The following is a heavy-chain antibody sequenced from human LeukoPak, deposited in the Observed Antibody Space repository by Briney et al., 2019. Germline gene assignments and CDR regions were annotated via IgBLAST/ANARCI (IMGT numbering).Heavy chain of an antibody. D-gene: IGHD7-27*01. CDR3: AIDPNWGIHY. V-gene: IGHV3-23*01. CDR2: IGGSGGDI. J-gene: IGHJ4*02. CDR1: GFTFSSYG. Sequence: GGSLRLSCAASGFTFSSYGMSWVRQAPGKGLEWVSIIGGSGGDIHYADSVKGRFTISRDNSKNTLYLQMNSLRVEDTAIYYCAIDPNWGIHYWGQGVLVTVSS.